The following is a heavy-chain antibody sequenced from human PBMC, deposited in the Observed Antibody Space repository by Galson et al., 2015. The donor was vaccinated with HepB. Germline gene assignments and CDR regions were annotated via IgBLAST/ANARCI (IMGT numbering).Heavy chain of an antibody. Sequence: SLRLSCAASGFTFSGSDVHWVRQASGKGLEWVSYITSSSSTIYYAESVRGRFTMSRDNAEDSLYLQMNILRAEETAVYYCARDRGDGYDSSGYTSFDYWGQGTLVTVSS. CDR2: ITSSSSTI. CDR1: GFTFSGSD. CDR3: ARDRGDGYDSSGYTSFDY. V-gene: IGHV3-48*01. D-gene: IGHD3-22*01. J-gene: IGHJ4*02.